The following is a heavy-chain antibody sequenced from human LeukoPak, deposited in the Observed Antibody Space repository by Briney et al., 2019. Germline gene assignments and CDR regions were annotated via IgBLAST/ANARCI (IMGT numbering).Heavy chain of an antibody. CDR2: ISSSSSYI. CDR1: GFTFSSYS. D-gene: IGHD3-10*01. V-gene: IGHV3-21*04. Sequence: PGGSLRLSYAASGFTFSSYSMNWVRQAPGKGLEWVSSISSSSSYIYYADSVKGRFTISRDNAKNSLYLQMNSLRAEDTALYYCARVLSRFGSSGPFDYWGQGTLVTVSS. CDR3: ARVLSRFGSSGPFDY. J-gene: IGHJ4*02.